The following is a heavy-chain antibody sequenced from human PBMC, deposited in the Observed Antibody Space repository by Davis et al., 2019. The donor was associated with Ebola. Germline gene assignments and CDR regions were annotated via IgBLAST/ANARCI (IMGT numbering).Heavy chain of an antibody. Sequence: MPSETLSLTCTVSGGSISSYYWSWIRQPPGKGLEWIGYMYYSGSTNQNPSLKSRVTISVDTSKNQFSLKLSSVTAADTAVYYCARVRGEGYSSSWYPPLNWFDPWGQGTLVTVSS. V-gene: IGHV4-59*12. D-gene: IGHD6-13*01. CDR1: GGSISSYY. J-gene: IGHJ5*02. CDR2: MYYSGST. CDR3: ARVRGEGYSSSWYPPLNWFDP.